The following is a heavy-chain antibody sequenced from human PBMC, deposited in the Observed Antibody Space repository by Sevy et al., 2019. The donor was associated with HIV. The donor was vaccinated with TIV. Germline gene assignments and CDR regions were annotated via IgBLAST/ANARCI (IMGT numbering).Heavy chain of an antibody. CDR3: AGARYDSSGSFDAFDI. CDR1: GFTFISYA. D-gene: IGHD3-22*01. Sequence: GGSLRLSCKPSGFTFISYAMNWVRQAPGKGLEWVSTIYGTGPVTYYADSVKGRFTISRDNSKNMLYLQMNSLRTEDSALYYCAGARYDSSGSFDAFDIWGQWTRVTDSS. CDR2: IYGTGPVT. V-gene: IGHV3-23*01. J-gene: IGHJ3*02.